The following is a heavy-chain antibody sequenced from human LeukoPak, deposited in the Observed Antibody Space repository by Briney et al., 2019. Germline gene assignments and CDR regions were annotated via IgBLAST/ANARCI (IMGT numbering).Heavy chain of an antibody. J-gene: IGHJ6*03. CDR2: IIPTFGTA. V-gene: IGHV1-69*06. CDR3: ASAGRSGSYRMDNRYYYMDV. Sequence: SVKVSCKASGGTFSSYAISWVRQAPGQGHEWMGRIIPTFGTANYAQKSQGRVTITADKSTSTAYMELSSLRSEDTAVYYCASAGRSGSYRMDNRYYYMDVWGKGTTVTVSS. CDR1: GGTFSSYA. D-gene: IGHD1-26*01.